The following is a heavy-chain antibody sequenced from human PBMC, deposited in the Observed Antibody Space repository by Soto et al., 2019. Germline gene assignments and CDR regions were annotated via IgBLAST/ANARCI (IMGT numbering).Heavy chain of an antibody. D-gene: IGHD5-12*01. V-gene: IGHV1-46*01. J-gene: IGHJ6*02. Sequence: ASVKVSCKASGYTLTGYYRHWVRQATGQGLEWMGIINTSGGSTSYAQKFQGRVTMTRDTSTRTVYMELSSMRSEDTAVYYCARGEDGYNSGEGYYYGMDVWGQGTTVTVSS. CDR3: ARGEDGYNSGEGYYYGMDV. CDR2: INTSGGST. CDR1: GYTLTGYY.